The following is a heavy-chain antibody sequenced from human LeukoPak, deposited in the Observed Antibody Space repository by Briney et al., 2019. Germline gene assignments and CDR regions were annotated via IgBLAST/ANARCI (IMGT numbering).Heavy chain of an antibody. D-gene: IGHD1-26*01. CDR1: GGSISSYY. Sequence: SETLSLTCTVSGGSISSYYWSWIRQPAGKGLEWVGRIYSSGSTNDNPSLKSRVTMSVDSSKNQFSLKLTSVTAADTAVYYCARARSGSLDYWGQGTLVTVSS. V-gene: IGHV4-4*07. CDR2: IYSSGST. CDR3: ARARSGSLDY. J-gene: IGHJ4*02.